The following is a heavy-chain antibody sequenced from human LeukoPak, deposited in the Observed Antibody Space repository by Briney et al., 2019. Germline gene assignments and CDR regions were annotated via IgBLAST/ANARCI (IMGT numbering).Heavy chain of an antibody. J-gene: IGHJ3*02. D-gene: IGHD3-3*01. V-gene: IGHV3-74*01. Sequence: GGSLRLSCAASGFTFSSYWMHWVRQAPGKGLVWVSRISSDGSSTSYADSVKGRFTISRGNAKNTLYLQMNSLRAEDTAVYYCARDPLYYDFWSGYYSAFDIWGQGTMVTVSS. CDR3: ARDPLYYDFWSGYYSAFDI. CDR2: ISSDGSST. CDR1: GFTFSSYW.